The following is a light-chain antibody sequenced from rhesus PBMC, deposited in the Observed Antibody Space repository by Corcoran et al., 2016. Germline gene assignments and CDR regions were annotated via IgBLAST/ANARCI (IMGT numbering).Light chain of an antibody. J-gene: IGKJ3*01. CDR1: QSVGSY. CDR2: GTS. V-gene: IGKV3-24*04. CDR3: QQSSDFT. Sequence: ETVVTQSPATLSFSPGESATLSCRASQSVGSYLAWYQQKPGPAPRLLIYGTSTRATGIPDRFGGGGSGTDFTLTSNSLEPEDVGVYYCQQSSDFTFGPGTKLDIK.